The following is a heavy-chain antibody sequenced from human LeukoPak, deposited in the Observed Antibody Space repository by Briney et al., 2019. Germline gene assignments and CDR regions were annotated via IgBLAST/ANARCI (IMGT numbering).Heavy chain of an antibody. CDR1: GFTFSNYG. V-gene: IGHV3-30*02. J-gene: IGHJ3*02. Sequence: GGSLRLSCAASGFTFSNYGMHWVRQAPGKGLEWVALIWYDGSNKYYADSVKGRFTISRDNSKNTLYLQMNSLRAEDTAVYYCAKARDYDILTGFEIGAFDIWGQGTMVTVSS. D-gene: IGHD3-9*01. CDR3: AKARDYDILTGFEIGAFDI. CDR2: IWYDGSNK.